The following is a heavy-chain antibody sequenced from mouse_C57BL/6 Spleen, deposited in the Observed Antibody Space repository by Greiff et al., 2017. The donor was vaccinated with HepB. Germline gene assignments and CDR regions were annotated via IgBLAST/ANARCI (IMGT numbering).Heavy chain of an antibody. CDR2: IYPGDGDT. J-gene: IGHJ2*01. Sequence: VQLQQSGPELVKPGASVKISCKASGYAFSSSCMNWVKQRPGKGLEWIGRIYPGDGDTNYNGKFKGKATLTADKSSSTAYMQLSSLTSEDSAVYFCARSYGNYGYWGQGTTLTVSS. CDR1: GYAFSSSC. V-gene: IGHV1-82*01. D-gene: IGHD2-1*01. CDR3: ARSYGNYGY.